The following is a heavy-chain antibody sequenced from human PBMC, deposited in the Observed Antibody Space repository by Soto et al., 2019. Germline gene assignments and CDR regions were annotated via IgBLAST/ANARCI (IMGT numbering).Heavy chain of an antibody. J-gene: IGHJ5*02. CDR2: IYYSGST. CDR3: ARRSYYYGSTYGCWLDP. Sequence: SETLSLTCTASGGSISSSSYYWGWIRQPPGKGLEWIGSIYYSGSTYYNPSLKSRVTISVDTSKNQFSLKLSSVTAADTAVYYCARRSYYYGSTYGCWLDPWGQGTLVTVSS. CDR1: GGSISSSSYY. D-gene: IGHD3-10*01. V-gene: IGHV4-39*01.